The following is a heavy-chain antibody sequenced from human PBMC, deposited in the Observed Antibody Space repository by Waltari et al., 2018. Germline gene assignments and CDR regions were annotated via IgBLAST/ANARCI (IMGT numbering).Heavy chain of an antibody. J-gene: IGHJ6*02. CDR1: GFIFSSYG. CDR2: IWYDGSNK. V-gene: IGHV3-33*01. CDR3: ARGRYQHDYYYYGMDV. Sequence: QVQLVESGGGVVQPGRSLRLSVVASGFIFSSYGMHGVRQAPGKGLEWVAVIWYDGSNKYYADSVKGRFTISRDNSKNTLYLQMNSLRAEDTAVFYCARGRYQHDYYYYGMDVWGQGTTVTVSS. D-gene: IGHD2-2*01.